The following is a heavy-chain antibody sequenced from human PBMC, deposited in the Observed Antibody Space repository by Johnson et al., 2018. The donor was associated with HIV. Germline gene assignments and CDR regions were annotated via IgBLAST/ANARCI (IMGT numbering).Heavy chain of an antibody. CDR3: TRLPSGYSRDAFDI. V-gene: IGHV3-30*03. CDR2: ISYDGSDK. J-gene: IGHJ3*02. D-gene: IGHD5-18*01. Sequence: QVQLVESGGGLVQPGRSLRLSCAASGFTFSSYGMHWVRQAPGKGLQWVAVISYDGSDKYYADSLKGRFTISRDNSKNTLYLQMNSLRAEDTAVYYCTRLPSGYSRDAFDIWGQGTMVTVSS. CDR1: GFTFSSYG.